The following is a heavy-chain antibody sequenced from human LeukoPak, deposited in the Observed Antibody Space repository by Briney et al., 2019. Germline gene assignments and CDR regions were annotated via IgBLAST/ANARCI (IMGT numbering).Heavy chain of an antibody. CDR1: GGSISSTRYY. CDR2: IYYSGST. D-gene: IGHD2-2*01. CDR3: ARGTAAMVFDY. V-gene: IGHV4-39*07. Sequence: PSETLSLTCIGSGGSISSTRYYWGWIRQPPGKGLEWVGSIYYSGSTYYNPALKSRVTISVDRSKNQFSLKLSSVTAADTAVYYCARGTAAMVFDYWGQGTLVTVSS. J-gene: IGHJ4*02.